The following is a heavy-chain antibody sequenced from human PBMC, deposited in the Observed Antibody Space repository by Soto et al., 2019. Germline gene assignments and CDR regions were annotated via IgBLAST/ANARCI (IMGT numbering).Heavy chain of an antibody. CDR1: GYTFTSYG. CDR2: ISTYNVNT. CDR3: EGEMVRGVGSDY. Sequence: QVQLVQSGAEVKKPGPSVKDSCKASGYTFTSYGTSWARQAPGQGLEWMGWISTYNVNTKYAQKLQGRVTMTTDTATSTAYMDLRTLRTDDTAVFDFEGEMVRGVGSDYWSQGTLDTVSS. V-gene: IGHV1-18*01. D-gene: IGHD3-10*01. J-gene: IGHJ4*02.